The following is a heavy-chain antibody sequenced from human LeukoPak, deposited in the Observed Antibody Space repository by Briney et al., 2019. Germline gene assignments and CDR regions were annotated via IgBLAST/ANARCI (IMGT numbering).Heavy chain of an antibody. CDR1: GFTFSSYN. Sequence: PGGSLRLSCAASGFTFSSYNMNWVRQAPGKGLEWVSIIYSGGSTYYADSVKGRFTISRDNSKNTLYLQMNSLRAEDTAVYYCAKSGPHDYDFWSGYYTGMDYWGQGTLVTVPS. D-gene: IGHD3-3*01. CDR2: IYSGGST. J-gene: IGHJ4*02. CDR3: AKSGPHDYDFWSGYYTGMDY. V-gene: IGHV3-53*01.